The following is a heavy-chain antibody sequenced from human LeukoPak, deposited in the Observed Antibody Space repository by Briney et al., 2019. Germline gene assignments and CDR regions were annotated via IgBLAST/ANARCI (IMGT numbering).Heavy chain of an antibody. V-gene: IGHV3-30*02. CDR1: GFPFSSYG. Sequence: GGSLRLSCAASGFPFSSYGMYWVRQTPDKGLQWVAYLRKDATYSNYADSVRGRFTISRDNSTRTLYLQMSSLRIEDTAVYYCARESDAFDLWGQGTMVTVSS. J-gene: IGHJ3*01. CDR2: LRKDATYS. CDR3: ARESDAFDL.